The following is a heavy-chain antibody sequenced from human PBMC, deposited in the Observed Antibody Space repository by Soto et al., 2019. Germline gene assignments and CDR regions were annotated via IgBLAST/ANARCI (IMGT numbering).Heavy chain of an antibody. CDR2: IRSKAYGGTT. J-gene: IGHJ4*02. V-gene: IGHV3-49*01. Sequence: HPGGSLRLSCTASGFTFGDYAMSWFRQAPGKGLEWVGFIRSKAYGGTTEYAASVKGRFTISRDGSKSIAYLQMNSLKTEDTAVYYCTRGVVVPAATYFDYWGQGTLVTVSS. D-gene: IGHD2-2*01. CDR3: TRGVVVPAATYFDY. CDR1: GFTFGDYA.